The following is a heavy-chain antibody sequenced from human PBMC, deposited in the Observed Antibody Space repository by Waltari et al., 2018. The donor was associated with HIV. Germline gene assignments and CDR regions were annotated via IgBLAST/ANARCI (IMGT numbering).Heavy chain of an antibody. J-gene: IGHJ3*02. CDR3: ARWIMTTVTDDAFDI. D-gene: IGHD4-17*01. Sequence: QVQLQQWGAGLLKPSETLSLPCAVYGGSFSGYYWSWIRQPPGKGLEWIGEINHSGSTNYNPSLKSRVTISVDTSKNQFSLKLSSVTAADTAVYYCARWIMTTVTDDAFDIWGQGTMVTVSS. V-gene: IGHV4-34*01. CDR1: GGSFSGYY. CDR2: INHSGST.